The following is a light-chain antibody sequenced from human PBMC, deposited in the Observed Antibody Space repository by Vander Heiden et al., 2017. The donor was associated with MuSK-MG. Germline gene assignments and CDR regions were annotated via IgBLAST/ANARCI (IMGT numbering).Light chain of an antibody. V-gene: IGKV1-39*01. CDR1: QSISSY. J-gene: IGKJ1*01. CDR2: AAS. Sequence: DIQMTQSPSSLSASVGDRVTITCRASQSISSYLNWYQQKPGKAHKLLIYAASSWKSGVPSRFSGSGSGTDFNLTISSRQPEDFATYYWQQRDSTPWTVGQGTKVEIK. CDR3: QQRDSTPWT.